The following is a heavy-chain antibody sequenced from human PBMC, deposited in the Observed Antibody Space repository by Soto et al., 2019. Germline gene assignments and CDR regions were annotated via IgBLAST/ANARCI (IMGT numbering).Heavy chain of an antibody. J-gene: IGHJ4*02. V-gene: IGHV4-59*08. CDR2: IYYSGST. Sequence: PSETLSLTCTVSGGSVSSYYWGWIRQPTGKGLEWIGYIYYSGSTKYNPSLKSRVTMSVDTSNNQFSLKVSSVTAADTAVYYCARHSNRNYGLYYFDYWGLGALVTVSS. CDR1: GGSVSSYY. D-gene: IGHD4-4*01. CDR3: ARHSNRNYGLYYFDY.